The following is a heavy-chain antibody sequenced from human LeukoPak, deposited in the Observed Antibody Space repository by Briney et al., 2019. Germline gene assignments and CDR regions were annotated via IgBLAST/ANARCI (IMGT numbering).Heavy chain of an antibody. V-gene: IGHV3-23*01. CDR2: ISGSGGST. J-gene: IGHJ4*02. Sequence: PGGSLRLSCAASGFTFSSYAMSWVRQAPGKGLEWVSAISGSGGSTYYADSVKGRFTNSRDNAKNSLYLQMNSLRAEDTAVYYCARETDGGNMDYWGQGTLVIVSS. CDR3: ARETDGGNMDY. CDR1: GFTFSSYA. D-gene: IGHD4-23*01.